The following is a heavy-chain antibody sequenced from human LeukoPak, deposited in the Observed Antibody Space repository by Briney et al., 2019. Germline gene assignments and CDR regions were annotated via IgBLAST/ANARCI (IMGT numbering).Heavy chain of an antibody. J-gene: IGHJ6*02. V-gene: IGHV3-48*03. CDR1: GFSISTYE. Sequence: GGSLRLSCAGSGFSISTYELIWVRQAPGKGLEWVSKINVDVSVTHYTQSVKGRFTISRDNAQNSLFLQMNSLRAEDTALYYCARRVPLYGMDVWGQGTTVTVSS. CDR2: INVDVSVT. D-gene: IGHD4/OR15-4a*01. CDR3: ARRVPLYGMDV.